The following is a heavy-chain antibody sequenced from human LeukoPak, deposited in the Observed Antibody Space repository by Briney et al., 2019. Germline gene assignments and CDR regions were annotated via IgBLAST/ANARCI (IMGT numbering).Heavy chain of an antibody. CDR1: GFTFSSYA. J-gene: IGHJ6*03. CDR3: AKGGVVVVAADYYYMDV. V-gene: IGHV3-23*01. CDR2: ISGSGGST. D-gene: IGHD2-15*01. Sequence: GGSLRLSCAASGFTFSSYAMSWVRQAPGKGLEWVSAISGSGGSTYYADSVKGRFTISRDNSKNTLYLQMNSLRAEDTAVYYCAKGGVVVVAADYYYMDVWGKGTTVTISS.